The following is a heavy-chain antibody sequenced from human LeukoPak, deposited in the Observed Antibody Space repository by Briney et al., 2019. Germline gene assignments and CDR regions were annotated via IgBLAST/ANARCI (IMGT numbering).Heavy chain of an antibody. CDR3: GADRSYYYYGMDV. CDR2: IWYDGSNK. D-gene: IGHD3-22*01. J-gene: IGHJ6*02. V-gene: IGHV3-33*01. Sequence: GGSLRLSCAASVFTFSSYGMHCVRQAPGKGLEWVAVIWYDGSNKYYADSVKGRFTISRDNSKNTLYLQMNSLRAEDTAVYYCGADRSYYYYGMDVWGQGTTVTVSS. CDR1: VFTFSSYG.